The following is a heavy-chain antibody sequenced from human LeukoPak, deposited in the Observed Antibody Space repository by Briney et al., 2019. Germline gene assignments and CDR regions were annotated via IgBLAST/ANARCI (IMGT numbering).Heavy chain of an antibody. Sequence: EASVKVSCKASGYTFTSYDINWVRQATGQGLEWMGWMNPNSGNTGCAQKFQGRVTMTRNTSISTAYMELSSLRSEDTAVYYCARLYYDFWSGYLSEDYYYMDVWGKGTTVTVSS. D-gene: IGHD3-3*01. CDR3: ARLYYDFWSGYLSEDYYYMDV. CDR2: MNPNSGNT. J-gene: IGHJ6*03. V-gene: IGHV1-8*01. CDR1: GYTFTSYD.